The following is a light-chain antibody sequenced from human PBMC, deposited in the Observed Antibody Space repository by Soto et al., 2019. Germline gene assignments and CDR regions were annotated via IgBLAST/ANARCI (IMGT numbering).Light chain of an antibody. CDR2: KAS. CDR3: QQYNSYSGT. J-gene: IGKJ1*01. Sequence: DIQMTQSPSTLSASVGERVTITCRASQSISSWLAWYQRKPGKAPKLLIYKASSLESGVPSRFSGSGSGTEITLTISSLQPDDFATYYCQQYNSYSGTFGQGTKVDIK. V-gene: IGKV1-5*03. CDR1: QSISSW.